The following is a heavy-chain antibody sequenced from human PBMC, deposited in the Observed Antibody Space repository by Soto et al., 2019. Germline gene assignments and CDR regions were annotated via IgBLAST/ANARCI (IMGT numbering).Heavy chain of an antibody. CDR3: AKDTPQEGLLVFDY. CDR1: GFTFSTSA. J-gene: IGHJ4*02. Sequence: GGSLRLSCAGSGFTFSTSAMTWVRQAPGKGLEWVSAISGSGDSTYYANSVKGRFTISRDNSKNTLYLQMNSLKAEDTAVYYCAKDTPQEGLLVFDYWGQGTLVTVSS. V-gene: IGHV3-23*01. CDR2: ISGSGDST. D-gene: IGHD3-3*01.